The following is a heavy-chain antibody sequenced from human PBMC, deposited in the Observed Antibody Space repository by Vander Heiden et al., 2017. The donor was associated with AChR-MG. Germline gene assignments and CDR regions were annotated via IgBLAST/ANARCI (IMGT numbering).Heavy chain of an antibody. D-gene: IGHD3-22*01. CDR1: SFTFSDYH. CDR2: ISSSGSTT. V-gene: IGHV3-11*01. J-gene: IGHJ3*02. CDR3: AGDSSAYYSFDI. Sequence: QVQVVESGGGLVKPGGSPRLSWAVSSFTFSDYHMGWIRQAPGKGLEWISYISSSGSTTYYADSVKGRFTISRDNAKNSLHLQMNSLRPEDTAVYYCAGDSSAYYSFDIWGQGTVVTVSS.